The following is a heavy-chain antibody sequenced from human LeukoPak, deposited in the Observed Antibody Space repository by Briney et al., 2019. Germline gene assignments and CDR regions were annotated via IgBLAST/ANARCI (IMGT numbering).Heavy chain of an antibody. CDR3: ARAGAAAIVEGNYFDY. CDR2: IYYSGST. D-gene: IGHD2-2*01. V-gene: IGHV4-59*12. J-gene: IGHJ4*02. CDR1: GGSISSYY. Sequence: PSETLSLTCTVSGGSISSYYWSWIRQPPGKGLEWIGYIYYSGSTNYNPSLKSRVTMSVDTSKNQFSLKLSSVTAADTAVYYCARAGAAAIVEGNYFDYWGQGTLVTVSS.